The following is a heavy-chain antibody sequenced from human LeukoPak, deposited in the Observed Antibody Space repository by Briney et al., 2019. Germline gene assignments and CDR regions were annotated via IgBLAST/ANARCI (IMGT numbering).Heavy chain of an antibody. CDR3: ARGDSSSWRT. V-gene: IGHV4-30-2*01. J-gene: IGHJ5*02. Sequence: SETLSLTCAVSGGSIRSGGYSWSWIRQPPGKGLEWIGYIYHSGSTYYNPSLKSRVTISVDTSKNQFSLKLSSVTAADTAVYYCARGDSSSWRTWGQGTLVTVSS. D-gene: IGHD6-13*01. CDR2: IYHSGST. CDR1: GGSIRSGGYS.